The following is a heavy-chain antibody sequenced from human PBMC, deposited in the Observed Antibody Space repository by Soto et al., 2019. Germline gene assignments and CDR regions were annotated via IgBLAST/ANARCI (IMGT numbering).Heavy chain of an antibody. D-gene: IGHD3-9*01. V-gene: IGHV4-39*01. CDR1: GGSINTGPYY. Sequence: PSVTRSLTCTVSGGSINTGPYYCGWIRQPPGKWLYWIGSISYSGGTHDNPSLKSRLTIFVDTSKNQFSLSLSSVTAADTPVYYCARHGGNDSGYPRYFDYWGKGSLVTVSS. CDR3: ARHGGNDSGYPRYFDY. CDR2: ISYSGGT. J-gene: IGHJ4*02.